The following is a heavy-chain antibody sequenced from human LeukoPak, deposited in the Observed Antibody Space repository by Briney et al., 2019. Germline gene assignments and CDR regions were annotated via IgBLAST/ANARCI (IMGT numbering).Heavy chain of an antibody. V-gene: IGHV1-2*02. J-gene: IGHJ4*02. D-gene: IGHD3-22*01. Sequence: ASVKVSCKASGYTFTGYYMHWVRQAPGQGLEWMGWINPNSGGTNYAQKFQGRVTMTRDTSISTAYMELSRLRSDDTAVYYCARDPNMTVDEYYFDYWGQGTLVTVSS. CDR2: INPNSGGT. CDR3: ARDPNMTVDEYYFDY. CDR1: GYTFTGYY.